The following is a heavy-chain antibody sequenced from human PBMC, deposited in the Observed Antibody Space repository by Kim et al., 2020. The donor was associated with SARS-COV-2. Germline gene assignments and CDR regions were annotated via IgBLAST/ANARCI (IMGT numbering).Heavy chain of an antibody. Sequence: ASVKVSCKASEFSFTGYTVNWVRQAPGQGLELMGWINTDTGNPTYAQGFTGRFVFSLDTSVTSAYLQISSLKAEDTAVYYCAIRSGTSYHSAFDMWGQGTMVTVSS. V-gene: IGHV7-4-1*02. J-gene: IGHJ3*02. D-gene: IGHD1-26*01. CDR2: INTDTGNP. CDR3: AIRSGTSYHSAFDM. CDR1: EFSFTGYT.